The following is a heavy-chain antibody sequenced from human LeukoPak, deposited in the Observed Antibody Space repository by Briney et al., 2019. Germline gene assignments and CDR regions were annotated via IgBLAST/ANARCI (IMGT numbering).Heavy chain of an antibody. CDR3: ARHTHSIARYYFDY. CDR2: IYSSEST. CDR1: GGSMSSYY. D-gene: IGHD6-13*01. J-gene: IGHJ4*02. V-gene: IGHV4-59*01. Sequence: TPSETLSLTCTVSGGSMSSYYWSWVRQPPGKGLEWIGHIYSSESTNYNPSLKSRVTISVDTSNNQFSLRLSSVTAADTAVYYCARHTHSIARYYFDYWGQGTLVTVSS.